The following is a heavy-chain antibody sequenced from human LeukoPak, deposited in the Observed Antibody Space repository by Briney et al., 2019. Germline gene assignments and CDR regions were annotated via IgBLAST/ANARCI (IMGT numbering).Heavy chain of an antibody. CDR1: GGSISSSIYY. CDR2: IYYTGST. V-gene: IGHV4-39*01. Sequence: SETLSLTCTVSGGSISSSIYYWGWVRQPPGKGLEWIGCIYYTGSTYYNPSLKSRVTISVDTSKNQFSLKLSSVTATDTAVYYCARTGVGGYGEIDYWGQGTLVTVSS. J-gene: IGHJ4*02. CDR3: ARTGVGGYGEIDY. D-gene: IGHD4-17*01.